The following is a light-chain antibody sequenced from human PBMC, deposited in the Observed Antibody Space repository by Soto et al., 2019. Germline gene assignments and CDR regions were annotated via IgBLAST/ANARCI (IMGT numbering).Light chain of an antibody. CDR2: EDD. CDR1: TSNIGNNY. CDR3: GTWDSRLNAHV. J-gene: IGLJ1*01. V-gene: IGLV1-51*02. Sequence: QSVFTQPPSVSAAPGQKVIISCSGGTSNIGNNYACWYQHLPGTAPKLLMYEDDKRASGIPDRFSGSRSGTSATLGITGLQTGDEADYYCGTWDSRLNAHVFGTGTKLTVL.